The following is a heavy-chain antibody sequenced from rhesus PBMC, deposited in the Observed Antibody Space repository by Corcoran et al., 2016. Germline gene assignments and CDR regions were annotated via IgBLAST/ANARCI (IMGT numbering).Heavy chain of an antibody. D-gene: IGHD3-3*01. CDR1: GGSISGYYY. CDR2: IDGNSADT. Sequence: QVKLQQWGEGLVKPSETLSLTCAVYGGSISGYYYWSWIRQAPGKGLEGIGNIDGNSADTTSHPSLKNRVTISKDTSKNQFSLKLSSVTAADTAVYYCVRDLGRFDVWGPGVLVTVSS. V-gene: IGHV4-73*01. CDR3: VRDLGRFDV. J-gene: IGHJ5-1*01.